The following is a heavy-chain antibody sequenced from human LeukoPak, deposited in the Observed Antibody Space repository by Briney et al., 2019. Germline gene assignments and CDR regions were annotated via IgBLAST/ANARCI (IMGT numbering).Heavy chain of an antibody. J-gene: IGHJ4*02. Sequence: SGGSLRLSCAASGFTVSSNYMSWVRQAPGKGLEWVSVIYSGGSTYYADSVKGRFTISRDKSKNTLYLQMNSLRAEDTAVYYCAKDPPVYYDSHRGQGTLVTVSS. D-gene: IGHD3-22*01. CDR1: GFTVSSNY. V-gene: IGHV3-66*01. CDR3: AKDPPVYYDSH. CDR2: IYSGGST.